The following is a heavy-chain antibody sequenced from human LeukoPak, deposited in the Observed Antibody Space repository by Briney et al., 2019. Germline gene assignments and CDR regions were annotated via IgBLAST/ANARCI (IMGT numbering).Heavy chain of an antibody. J-gene: IGHJ3*02. Sequence: GGSLRLSCAASGFTFSSYEMNWVRQAPGKGLEWVSYISSSGSTIYYADSVKGRFTISRDNAKNSLYLQMNSLRAEDTAVYYCARDGAYYDYVLWSYRKAGAFDIWGQGTMVTVSS. V-gene: IGHV3-48*03. CDR3: ARDGAYYDYVLWSYRKAGAFDI. CDR1: GFTFSSYE. CDR2: ISSSGSTI. D-gene: IGHD3-16*02.